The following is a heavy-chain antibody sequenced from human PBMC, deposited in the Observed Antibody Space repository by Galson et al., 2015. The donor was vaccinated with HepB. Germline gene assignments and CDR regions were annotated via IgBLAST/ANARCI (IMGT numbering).Heavy chain of an antibody. Sequence: SLRLSCAASGFTFSRHGMHWVRQAPGKGLEWVALILFDGHKTYYADSVRGRFTISRDNSQNALYLHMKTLRLEDTAVYHCARVANGAYYYDTGLDYYYQGMDVWGQGTSVTVS. V-gene: IGHV3-30*03. J-gene: IGHJ6*02. CDR3: ARVANGAYYYDTGLDYYYQGMDV. CDR1: GFTFSRHG. CDR2: ILFDGHKT. D-gene: IGHD2-8*01.